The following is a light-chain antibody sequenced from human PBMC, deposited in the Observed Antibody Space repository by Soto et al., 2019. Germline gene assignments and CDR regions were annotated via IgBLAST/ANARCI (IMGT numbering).Light chain of an antibody. CDR3: CSFGVGNLFM. CDR2: DVS. V-gene: IGLV2-14*03. CDR1: SSDVGGYKY. Sequence: QSALTQPASVSGSPGQSISISCTGTSSDVGGYKYVSWYQHQPGKAPKLVIFDVSGRPSGISNRFSGSKSGNTASLTISGLQPEDEADYYCCSFGVGNLFMFGTGTKLTVL. J-gene: IGLJ3*02.